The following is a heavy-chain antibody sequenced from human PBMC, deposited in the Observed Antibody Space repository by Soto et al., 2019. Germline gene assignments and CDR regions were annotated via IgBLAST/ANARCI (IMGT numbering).Heavy chain of an antibody. CDR2: IIPILGIA. Sequence: GASVKVSCKASGGTFSSYTISWVRQAPGQGLEWMGRIIPILGIANYAQKFQGRVTITADKSTSTAYMELSSLRSEDTAVYYCSRVGVYGDYVQNYSGQGSLVTVSS. CDR3: SRVGVYGDYVQNY. CDR1: GGTFSSYT. V-gene: IGHV1-69*02. J-gene: IGHJ4*02. D-gene: IGHD4-17*01.